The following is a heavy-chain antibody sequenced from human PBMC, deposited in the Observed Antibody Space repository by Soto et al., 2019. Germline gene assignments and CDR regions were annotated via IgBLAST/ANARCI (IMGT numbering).Heavy chain of an antibody. Sequence: GGSLRLSCAASGFTFSSYAVSWVRQAPGKGPEWISSISGSGSTIYYADSVKGRLTISRDNSKNTLYLQMSSLRAEDTAVYYCAKVFYYYDSSGYYYFDYWGQGTLVTVSS. J-gene: IGHJ4*02. CDR3: AKVFYYYDSSGYYYFDY. CDR2: ISGSGSTI. CDR1: GFTFSSYA. V-gene: IGHV3-23*01. D-gene: IGHD3-22*01.